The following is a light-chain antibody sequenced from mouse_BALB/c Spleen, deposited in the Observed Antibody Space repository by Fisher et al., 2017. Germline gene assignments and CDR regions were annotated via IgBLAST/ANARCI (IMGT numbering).Light chain of an antibody. Sequence: DIVLTQTPLTLSVTIGQPASISCKSSQSLLYSNGKTYLNWLLQRPGQSPKRLIYLVSKLDSGVPDRFTDSGSGTDFTLKISRVEAEDLGVYYCWQGTHFPWTFGGGTKLEIK. J-gene: IGKJ1*01. CDR2: LVS. CDR3: WQGTHFPWT. CDR1: QSLLYSNGKTY. V-gene: IGKV1-133*01.